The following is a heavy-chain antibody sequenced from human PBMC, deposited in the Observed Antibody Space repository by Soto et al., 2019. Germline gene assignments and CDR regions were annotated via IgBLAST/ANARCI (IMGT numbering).Heavy chain of an antibody. CDR2: ISSSSSTI. J-gene: IGHJ6*02. CDR3: ARGAMVRGVINHYYYYYGMDV. V-gene: IGHV3-48*02. D-gene: IGHD3-10*01. CDR1: GFTFSSYS. Sequence: GGSLRLSCAASGFTFSSYSMNWVRQAPGKGLEWVSYISSSSSTIYYADSVKGRFTISRDNAKNSLYLQMNSLRDEDTAVYYCARGAMVRGVINHYYYYYGMDVWGQGTTVTVSS.